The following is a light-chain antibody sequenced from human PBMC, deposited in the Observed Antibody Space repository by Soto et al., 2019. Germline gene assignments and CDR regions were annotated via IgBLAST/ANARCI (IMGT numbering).Light chain of an antibody. CDR1: QSLLHSNGYNY. CDR2: LGS. J-gene: IGKJ3*01. Sequence: DIVMTQSPLSLPVTPGEPASISCRSSQSLLHSNGYNYLDWYLQKPGQSPQLLIYLGSNRASGVPDRFSGSGSGTDFTLKIIRVEGEDVGVYYCMQALQTPLFAFGPGTKVDI. V-gene: IGKV2-28*01. CDR3: MQALQTPLFA.